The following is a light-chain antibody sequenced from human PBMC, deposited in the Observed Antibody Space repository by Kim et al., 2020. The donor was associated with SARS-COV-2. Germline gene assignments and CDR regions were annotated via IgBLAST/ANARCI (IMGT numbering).Light chain of an antibody. J-gene: IGKJ4*01. V-gene: IGKV3-20*01. Sequence: SPGERATLSCRASQSVRSNYLTWYQQKPGQAPRLLIYCASSMATGIPDRFSGTGSGTDFTLIISRLEPEDFAVYYCQQYGSSPLTFGGGTKVDIK. CDR2: CAS. CDR1: QSVRSNY. CDR3: QQYGSSPLT.